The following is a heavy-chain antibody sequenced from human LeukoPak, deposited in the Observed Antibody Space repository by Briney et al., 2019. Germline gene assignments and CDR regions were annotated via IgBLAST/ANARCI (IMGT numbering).Heavy chain of an antibody. D-gene: IGHD3-22*01. CDR2: IKSDGGT. CDR1: GFTFSTYW. Sequence: WGSLRLSCAASGFTFSTYWMHWVRQAPGKGLVWVSRIKSDGGTNYADSVKGRFTISRDNAKKTVSLQMNSLRPEDTGVYYCARAPSEIGGYYPEYFRHWGQGTPVTVSS. J-gene: IGHJ1*01. CDR3: ARAPSEIGGYYPEYFRH. V-gene: IGHV3-74*01.